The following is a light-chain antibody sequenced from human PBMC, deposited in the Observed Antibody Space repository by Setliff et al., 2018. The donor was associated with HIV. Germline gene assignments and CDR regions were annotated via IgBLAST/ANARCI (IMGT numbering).Light chain of an antibody. CDR2: QDN. CDR1: KLGDKY. J-gene: IGLJ1*01. Sequence: SYELTQPPSVSVSPGQTASITCSGHKLGDKYACWYQQKPGQSPVLVIYQDNKRPPGIPERFSGSNSGNTATLTISGTQAMDEADYYCQAWDSSTAWNVFGTGTKVTVL. V-gene: IGLV3-1*01. CDR3: QAWDSSTAWNV.